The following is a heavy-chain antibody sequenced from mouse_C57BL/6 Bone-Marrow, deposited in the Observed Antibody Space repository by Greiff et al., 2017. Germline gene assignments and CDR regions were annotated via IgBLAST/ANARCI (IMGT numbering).Heavy chain of an antibody. J-gene: IGHJ3*01. CDR1: GYTFTDYE. CDR3: TKGFGY. Sequence: VQLQQSGAELVRPGASVTLSCKASGYTFTDYEMHWVKQTPVPGLEWIGAIDPETGGTAYNQKFKGKAILTADKSSSTAYMELRSLTSEDSAVYYCTKGFGYGGQGTLVTVSA. V-gene: IGHV1-15*01. CDR2: IDPETGGT.